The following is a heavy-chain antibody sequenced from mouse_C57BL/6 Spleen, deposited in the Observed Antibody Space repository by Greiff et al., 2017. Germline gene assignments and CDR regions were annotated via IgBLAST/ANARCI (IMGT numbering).Heavy chain of an antibody. Sequence: QVQLKESGPGLVQPSQSLSITCTVSGFSLTSYGVHWVRQSPGKGLEWLGVIWRGGSTDYNAAFMSRLSITKDNSKSQVFFKMNSLQADDTAIYYCAKNSYGSSYEGGYFDVWGTGTTVTVSS. V-gene: IGHV2-5*01. CDR3: AKNSYGSSYEGGYFDV. D-gene: IGHD1-1*01. J-gene: IGHJ1*03. CDR2: IWRGGST. CDR1: GFSLTSYG.